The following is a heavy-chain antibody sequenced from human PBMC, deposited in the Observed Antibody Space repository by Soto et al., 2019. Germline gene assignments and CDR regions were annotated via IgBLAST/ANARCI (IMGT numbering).Heavy chain of an antibody. V-gene: IGHV1-2*04. CDR1: GYTFSCYY. J-gene: IGHJ5*02. CDR2: INANSGGT. CDR3: ARDPLPIAATGSAWSDP. D-gene: IGHD6-13*01. Sequence: ASVKVAWKAAGYTFSCYYMQWGRQTPGQGLEWMGWINANSGGTNYAQKIQGWVTMTRDTSISTAYMELSRLRSDDTAVYYCARDPLPIAATGSAWSDPWGQGTLVTVSS.